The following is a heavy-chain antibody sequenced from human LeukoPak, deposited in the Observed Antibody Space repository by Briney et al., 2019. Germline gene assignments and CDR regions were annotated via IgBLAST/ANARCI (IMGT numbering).Heavy chain of an antibody. CDR3: ARDPTRPVDYYDSSGYTSPWDAFDI. CDR1: GGTFSSYA. CDR2: IIPIFGTA. V-gene: IGHV1-69*13. Sequence: SVTVSCKASGGTFSSYAISWVRQAPGQGLEWMGGIIPIFGTANYAQKFQGRVTITADESTSTAYMELSSLRSEDTAVYYCARDPTRPVDYYDSSGYTSPWDAFDIWGQGTMVTVSS. D-gene: IGHD3-22*01. J-gene: IGHJ3*02.